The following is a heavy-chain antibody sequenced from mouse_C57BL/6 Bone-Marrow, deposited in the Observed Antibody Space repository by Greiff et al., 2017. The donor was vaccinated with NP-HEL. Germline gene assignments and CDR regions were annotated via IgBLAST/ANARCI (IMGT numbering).Heavy chain of an antibody. V-gene: IGHV1-5*01. CDR3: NGGYYDYDGFAY. Sequence: EVQLQQSGTVLARPGASVKMSCKTSGYTFTSYWMHWVKQRPGQGLEWIGAIYPGNSDTSYNQKFKGKAKLTAVTSASTAYMELSSLTNEDSAVYYCNGGYYDYDGFAYWGQGTLVTVSA. J-gene: IGHJ3*01. CDR1: GYTFTSYW. CDR2: IYPGNSDT. D-gene: IGHD2-4*01.